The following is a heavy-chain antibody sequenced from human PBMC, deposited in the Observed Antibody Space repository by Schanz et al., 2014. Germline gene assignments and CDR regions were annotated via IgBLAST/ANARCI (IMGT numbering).Heavy chain of an antibody. D-gene: IGHD1-1*01. Sequence: EVQLLESGGGLVQPGGSLRLSCAASEFTFSTDAMSWVRQAPGKGLEWLSVISGSGGSTYYADSVKGRFTISRDNSKNLLYLQMNSLRAEDTAVYYCTRDVRLDRRGNWFDPWGQGTLVTVSS. CDR1: EFTFSTDA. CDR2: ISGSGGST. CDR3: TRDVRLDRRGNWFDP. V-gene: IGHV3-23*01. J-gene: IGHJ5*02.